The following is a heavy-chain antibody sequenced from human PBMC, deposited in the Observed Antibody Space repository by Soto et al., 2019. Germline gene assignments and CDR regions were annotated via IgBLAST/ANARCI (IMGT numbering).Heavy chain of an antibody. CDR3: ARTITGTRFDY. J-gene: IGHJ4*02. V-gene: IGHV4-30-2*01. CDR2: IYHSGST. D-gene: IGHD1-7*01. CDR1: GGSISSGGYS. Sequence: KPSETLSLTCAVSGGSISSGGYSWSWIRQPPGKGLEWIGYIYHSGSTYYNPSLKSRVTISVDRSKNQFSLKLSSVTAADTAVYYCARTITGTRFDYWGQGTLVTVSS.